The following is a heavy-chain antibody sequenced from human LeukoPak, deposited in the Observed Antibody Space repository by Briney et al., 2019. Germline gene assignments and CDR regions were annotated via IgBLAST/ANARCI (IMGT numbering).Heavy chain of an antibody. V-gene: IGHV3-74*01. CDR3: AREEITVTDAFDI. D-gene: IGHD4-17*01. CDR1: GFTFSSYW. CDR2: INSDGSST. J-gene: IGHJ3*02. Sequence: GGSLRLSCAASGFTFSSYWMHWDRQAPGKGLVWVSRINSDGSSTSYADSVKGRFTISRDNAKNTLYLQMNSLRAEDTAVYYCAREEITVTDAFDIWGQGTMVTVSS.